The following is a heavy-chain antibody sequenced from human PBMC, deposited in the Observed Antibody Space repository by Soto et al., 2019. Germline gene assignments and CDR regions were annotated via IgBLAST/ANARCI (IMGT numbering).Heavy chain of an antibody. Sequence: SGPTLVNPTQTLTLTCSFSGFSLSTSRVGVAWIRQPLGKALEWLAIIYWDDDRRYSPSLKTRLAITKDTSKNQVVLTMTNLDPGDTATYYCAHIMITWGGVSALDAFDMWGQWTMVTVSS. CDR2: IYWDDDR. D-gene: IGHD3-16*01. V-gene: IGHV2-5*02. J-gene: IGHJ3*02. CDR3: AHIMITWGGVSALDAFDM. CDR1: GFSLSTSRVG.